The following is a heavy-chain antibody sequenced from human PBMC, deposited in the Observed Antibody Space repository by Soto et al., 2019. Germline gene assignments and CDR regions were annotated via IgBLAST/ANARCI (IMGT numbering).Heavy chain of an antibody. J-gene: IGHJ6*02. V-gene: IGHV4-30-4*01. CDR2: IYYSGNT. CDR1: GGSISSGDYY. CDR3: ARSTYYYGMDV. Sequence: SETLSLTCTVSGGSISSGDYYWSWIRQPPGKGLEWIGYIYYSGNTYSNPSLKSRVTISIDTSKNQFSLKLSSVTAADTAVYYCARSTYYYGMDVWGRGTTVTVSS.